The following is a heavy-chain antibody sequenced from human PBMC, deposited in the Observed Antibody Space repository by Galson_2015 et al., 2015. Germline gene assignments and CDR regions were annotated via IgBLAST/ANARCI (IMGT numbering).Heavy chain of an antibody. V-gene: IGHV3-48*02. CDR2: ISSGSTTI. J-gene: IGHJ3*02. Sequence: SLRLSCAASGFTFSSYSMNWVRQAPGKGLGWVSYISSGSTTIYYADSVKGRFTFSRDNAKNSLYLQMNSHRDEDTAVYYCARDPKLYDSSGYYYDAFDIWGQGTMVTVSS. CDR1: GFTFSSYS. CDR3: ARDPKLYDSSGYYYDAFDI. D-gene: IGHD3-22*01.